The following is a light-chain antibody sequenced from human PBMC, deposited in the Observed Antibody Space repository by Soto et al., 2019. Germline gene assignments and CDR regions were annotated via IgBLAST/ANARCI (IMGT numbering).Light chain of an antibody. CDR1: SIDVGGYNY. CDR2: DVS. CDR3: CSDAGSYV. Sequence: QSVLTQPRSVSGSPGQSVTISCTGTSIDVGGYNYVSWYQQHPGKAPKLMIYDVSKRPSGVPDRFSGSKSGNTASLTISCLQAEDEADYYCCSDAGSYVFGTGTKVTVL. V-gene: IGLV2-11*01. J-gene: IGLJ1*01.